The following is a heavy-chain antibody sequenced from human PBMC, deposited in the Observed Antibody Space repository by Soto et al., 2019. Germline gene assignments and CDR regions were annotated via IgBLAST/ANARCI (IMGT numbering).Heavy chain of an antibody. Sequence: SETLSLTCTVSGGSISSYYWSWIRQPPGKGLEWIGYIYYSGSTNYNPSLKSRVTISVDTSKNQFSLKLSSVTAADTAVYYCARVPIAVAGAGNYNYYYYGMDVWGQGTTVTVSS. J-gene: IGHJ6*02. CDR2: IYYSGST. V-gene: IGHV4-59*01. CDR3: ARVPIAVAGAGNYNYYYYGMDV. D-gene: IGHD6-19*01. CDR1: GGSISSYY.